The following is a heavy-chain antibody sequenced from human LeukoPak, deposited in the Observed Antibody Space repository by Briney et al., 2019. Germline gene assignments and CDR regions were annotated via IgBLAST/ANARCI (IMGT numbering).Heavy chain of an antibody. J-gene: IGHJ3*02. CDR1: GGSISDYY. D-gene: IGHD1-14*01. V-gene: IGHV4-59*01. CDR3: TRDRKYYEI. CDR2: IYYTGTT. Sequence: PSETLSLTCTVSGGSISDYYWSWTRQPPGEKLEWIGYIYYTGTTTYNPSLKSRATLSIDTSKNQFSLKLSSVTAADTAVYFCTRDRKYYEIWGQGTMVTVSS.